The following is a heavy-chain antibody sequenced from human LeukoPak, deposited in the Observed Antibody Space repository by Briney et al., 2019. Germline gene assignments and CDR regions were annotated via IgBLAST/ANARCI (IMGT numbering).Heavy chain of an antibody. CDR3: ARARGYSYGYSDY. Sequence: ASVKVSSKASGYIFTNYDTNWVRQATGPGLEWMGWMNPNSGNAGFAQKLQGRVTMTRNTSKSTAYMELSSLTSEDTAVYYCARARGYSYGYSDYWGQGTLVTVSS. CDR1: GYIFTNYD. D-gene: IGHD5-18*01. J-gene: IGHJ4*02. V-gene: IGHV1-8*01. CDR2: MNPNSGNA.